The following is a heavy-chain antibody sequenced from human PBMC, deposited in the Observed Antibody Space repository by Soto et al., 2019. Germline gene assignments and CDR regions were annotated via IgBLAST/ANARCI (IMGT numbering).Heavy chain of an antibody. CDR3: AADRGSSGWYGMDV. Sequence: SVKVSCKASGFTFTSSAVQWVRQARGQRLEWIGWIVVGSGNTNYAQKFQERVTITRDMSTSTAYMELSSLRSEDTAVYYCAADRGSSGWYGMDVWGQGSMVTVSS. D-gene: IGHD6-19*01. J-gene: IGHJ6*02. CDR1: GFTFTSSA. CDR2: IVVGSGNT. V-gene: IGHV1-58*01.